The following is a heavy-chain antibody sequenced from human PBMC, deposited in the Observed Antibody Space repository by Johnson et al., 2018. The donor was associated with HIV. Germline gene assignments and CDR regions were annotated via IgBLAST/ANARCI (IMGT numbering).Heavy chain of an antibody. CDR3: ARDLAPGGSGSYYNAFDI. D-gene: IGHD3-10*01. CDR1: GFTFSSYG. Sequence: QVQLVESGGGVVQPGTSLRLSCAASGFTFSSYGIHWVRQAPGKGLEWVAFIWHDGRDVYYADSVKGRLTISRDNSKNTLYLQMNSLRTEDTAFYYCARDLAPGGSGSYYNAFDIWGQGTMVTVSS. CDR2: IWHDGRDV. V-gene: IGHV3-33*01. J-gene: IGHJ3*02.